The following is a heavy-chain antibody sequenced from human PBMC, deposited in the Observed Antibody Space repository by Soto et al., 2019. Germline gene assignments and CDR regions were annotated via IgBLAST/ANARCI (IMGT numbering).Heavy chain of an antibody. CDR3: AREQTYYYGSGSYNFDY. CDR1: GGTFSSYA. J-gene: IGHJ4*02. D-gene: IGHD3-10*01. CDR2: IIPIFGTA. Sequence: ASVKVSCKASGGTFSSYAISCVRQAPGQGLERMGGIIPIFGTANYAQKFQGRVTITADESTSTAYMELSSLRSEDTAVYYCAREQTYYYGSGSYNFDYWXQGTLVTVSS. V-gene: IGHV1-69*13.